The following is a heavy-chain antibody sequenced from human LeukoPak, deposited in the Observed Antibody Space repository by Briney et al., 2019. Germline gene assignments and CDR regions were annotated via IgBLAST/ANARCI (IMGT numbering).Heavy chain of an antibody. J-gene: IGHJ4*02. CDR2: MNPNCGNT. Sequence: ASVKVSCKASGYTFTSYDINWVRQATGQGLEWMGWMNPNCGNTGYAQKFQGRVTMTRNTSISTAYMELSSLRSEDTAVYYCARPASGWYGNFDYWGQGTLVTVSS. CDR1: GYTFTSYD. D-gene: IGHD6-19*01. CDR3: ARPASGWYGNFDY. V-gene: IGHV1-8*01.